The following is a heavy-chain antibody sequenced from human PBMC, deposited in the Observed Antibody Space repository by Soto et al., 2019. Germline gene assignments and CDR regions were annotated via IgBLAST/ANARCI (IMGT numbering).Heavy chain of an antibody. CDR1: GYTFTSYY. CDR2: INPSGGST. V-gene: IGHV1-46*03. D-gene: IGHD3-10*01. Sequence: ASVKVSCKASGYTFTSYYMHWVGKAPGQGLEWMGIINPSGGSTSYAQKFQGRVTMTRDTSTSTVYMELSSLRSEDTAVYYCARDFGYGSGSYYQFYYYYYMDVWGKGTTVTVYS. CDR3: ARDFGYGSGSYYQFYYYYYMDV. J-gene: IGHJ6*03.